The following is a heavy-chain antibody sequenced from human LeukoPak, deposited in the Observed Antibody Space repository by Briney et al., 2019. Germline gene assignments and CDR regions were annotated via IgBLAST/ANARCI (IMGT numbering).Heavy chain of an antibody. CDR3: ARALGDFMVGEVEKKNWFDP. D-gene: IGHD3-10*01. CDR1: GGSFSGYY. V-gene: IGHV4-34*01. CDR2: INHSGST. Sequence: SETLSLTCAVSGGSFSGYYWSWIRQPPGKGLEWIGEINHSGSTNYNPSLKSRVTISVDTSKNQFSLKLSSVTAADTAVYYCARALGDFMVGEVEKKNWFDPWGQGTLVTVSS. J-gene: IGHJ5*02.